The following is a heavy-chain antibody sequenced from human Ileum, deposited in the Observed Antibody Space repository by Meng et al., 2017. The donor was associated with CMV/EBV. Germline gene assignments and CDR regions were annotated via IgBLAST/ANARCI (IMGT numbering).Heavy chain of an antibody. CDR2: IKGKDEGEAL. Sequence: SCAASEFTFSQFWMHWVRYAPGKGLEWVGRIKGKDEGEALEFAAPVKGRFTISRDDSRNTHYLQMSGLKTEDTAVYYCTTGLTYYFDYWGQGTLVTVSS. V-gene: IGHV3-15*07. CDR1: EFTFSQFW. D-gene: IGHD2-21*01. J-gene: IGHJ4*02. CDR3: TTGLTYYFDY.